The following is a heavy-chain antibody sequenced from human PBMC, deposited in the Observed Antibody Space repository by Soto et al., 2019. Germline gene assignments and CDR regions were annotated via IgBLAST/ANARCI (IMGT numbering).Heavy chain of an antibody. Sequence: LSLTCTVSGGSISSGGYYWSWIRQHPGKGLEWIGYIYYSGSTYYNPSLKSRVTISVDTSKNQFSLKLSSVTAADTAVYYCARGTYDSSGYYQGPPDYWGQGTLVT. CDR1: GGSISSGGYY. CDR3: ARGTYDSSGYYQGPPDY. V-gene: IGHV4-31*03. D-gene: IGHD3-22*01. J-gene: IGHJ4*02. CDR2: IYYSGST.